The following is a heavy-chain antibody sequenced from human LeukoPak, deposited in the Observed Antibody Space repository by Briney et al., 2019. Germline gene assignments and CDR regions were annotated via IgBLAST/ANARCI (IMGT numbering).Heavy chain of an antibody. CDR1: GGSFRCYY. D-gene: IGHD2-2*02. CDR2: NNHWGSN. CDR3: ARGPPAAIFEGHYYGMDV. Sequence: SDTLSLMCGVYGGSFRCYYWRWMRQPPGRGLEWIGENNHWGSNNYNTSLKNRVTISGDTSKNQSSLKLSSLTAADTAVYYCARGPPAAIFEGHYYGMDVWGQGTTVTVSS. J-gene: IGHJ6*02. V-gene: IGHV4-34*01.